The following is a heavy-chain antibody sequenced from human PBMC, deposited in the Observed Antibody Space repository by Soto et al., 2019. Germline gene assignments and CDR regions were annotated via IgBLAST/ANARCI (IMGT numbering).Heavy chain of an antibody. CDR2: ISYDGSNK. CDR3: ARDSGGSFVDY. Sequence: QVQLVESGGGVVQPGRSLRLSCAASGFTFSSYAMHWVRQAPGKGLEWVAVISYDGSNKYYADSVKGRFTISTDNSMNTLYLQMNSLRAEDTAVNYCARDSGGSFVDYWGQGTLVTVSS. V-gene: IGHV3-30-3*01. J-gene: IGHJ4*02. D-gene: IGHD2-15*01. CDR1: GFTFSSYA.